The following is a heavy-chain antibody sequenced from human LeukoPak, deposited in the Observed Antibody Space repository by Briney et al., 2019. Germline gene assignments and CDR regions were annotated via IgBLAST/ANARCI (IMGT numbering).Heavy chain of an antibody. J-gene: IGHJ5*02. Sequence: PSETLSLTCTVSGGSISSYYWSWIRQPPGKGLEWIGYIYYSGSTYYNPSLKSRVTISVDTSKNQFSLKLSSVTAADTAVYYCARRLRLDWFDPWGQGTLVTVSS. CDR1: GGSISSYY. CDR3: ARRLRLDWFDP. CDR2: IYYSGST. V-gene: IGHV4-59*08. D-gene: IGHD6-19*01.